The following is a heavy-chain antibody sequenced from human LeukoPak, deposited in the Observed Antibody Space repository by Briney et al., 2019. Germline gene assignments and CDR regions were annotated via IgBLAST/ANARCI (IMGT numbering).Heavy chain of an antibody. V-gene: IGHV3-64*01. CDR3: ARDKEDSGSYYYSDP. D-gene: IGHD1-26*01. CDR2: ISSNGGST. J-gene: IGHJ5*02. CDR1: GFTFSSYA. Sequence: GGSLRLSCAASGFTFSSYAMHWVRQAPGKGLEYVSAISSNGGSTYYANSVKGRFTISRDNSKNTLFLQMGSLRAEDMAVYYCARDKEDSGSYYYSDPWGQGTLVTVSS.